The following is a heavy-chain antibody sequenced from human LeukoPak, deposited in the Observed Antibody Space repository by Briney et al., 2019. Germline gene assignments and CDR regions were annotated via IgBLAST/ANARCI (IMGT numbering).Heavy chain of an antibody. CDR3: AKDQRPHSTLMSGTYFDY. CDR2: ISGSGGST. D-gene: IGHD2-8*01. V-gene: IGHV3-23*01. J-gene: IGHJ4*01. Sequence: GGSLRLSCEVSGFTFSNHAMSWVRQAPGKGLEWVSVISGSGGSTFYADSVTGRFTISRDNSKNTLFLQMNTLRAEDTALYYCAKDQRPHSTLMSGTYFDYWGHGTLVSVSS. CDR1: GFTFSNHA.